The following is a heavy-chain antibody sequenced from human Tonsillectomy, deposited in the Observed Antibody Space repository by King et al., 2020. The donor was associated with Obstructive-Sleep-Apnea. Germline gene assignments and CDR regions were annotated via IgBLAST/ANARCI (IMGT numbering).Heavy chain of an antibody. CDR3: EGPITHSQKKGKNSLYLEMNSLRAEDTAFYYCAKDTHVDIPSIIGGYFDY. CDR2: LNWNSGSV. J-gene: IGHJ4*02. Sequence: VQLVESGGGLVQPGGSLRLSCAGSGFTFSDYAMHWVRQAPGKGLEWVAGLNWNSGSVVYADSVKGRFTISRDNAKNSLYWELNSLGVEDRAFYSCEGPITHSQKKGKNSLYLEMNSLRAEDTAFYYCAKDTHVDIPSIIGGYFDYWGQGSLVTVSS. V-gene: IGHV3-9*01. CDR1: GFTFSDYA. D-gene: IGHD5/OR15-5a*01.